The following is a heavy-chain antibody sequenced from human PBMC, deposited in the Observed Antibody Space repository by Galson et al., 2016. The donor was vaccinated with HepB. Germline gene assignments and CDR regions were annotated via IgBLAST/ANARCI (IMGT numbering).Heavy chain of an antibody. D-gene: IGHD3-16*01. CDR1: GYSFSNYW. CDR3: GRRFGADMAATCPGFDY. J-gene: IGHJ4*02. CDR2: IDPSDSYV. V-gene: IGHV5-10-1*01. Sequence: QSGAEVKKPGESLRISCKGSGYSFSNYWITWLRQMPGTGLEWMARIDPSDSYVHYNPSFQGHVIVSADKSISTTYLQWTSLKASDSAIYYCGRRFGADMAATCPGFDYWGQGTVVTVSS.